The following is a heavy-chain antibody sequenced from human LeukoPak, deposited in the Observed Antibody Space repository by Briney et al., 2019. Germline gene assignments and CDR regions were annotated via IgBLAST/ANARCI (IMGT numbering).Heavy chain of an antibody. CDR2: IYSGGNT. CDR3: ASQKYCTNGICYRKYYFDY. V-gene: IGHV3-66*04. D-gene: IGHD2-8*01. J-gene: IGHJ4*02. Sequence: GGSLRLSCAASGITFTSYNMDWVRQAPGKGLEWVSLIYSGGNTYYADSVKGRFTISTDNSKNTLYLQMNSLRAEDTAVYYCASQKYCTNGICYRKYYFDYWGQGTLVTVSS. CDR1: GITFTSYN.